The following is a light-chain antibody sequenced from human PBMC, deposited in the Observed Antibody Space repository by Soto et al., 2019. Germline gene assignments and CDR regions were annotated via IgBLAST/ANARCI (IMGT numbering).Light chain of an antibody. CDR2: GDN. J-gene: IGLJ1*01. CDR3: GSWDSSLSVLYV. V-gene: IGLV1-51*01. CDR1: SSNIGGNS. Sequence: QSVLTQPPSVSAAPGQKVTISCSGSSSNIGGNSVSWYQQLPGTAPKLLIYGDNKRPSGIPDRFSGSKSGTSATLGITGFQTGDEADYYCGSWDSSLSVLYVFGTGTKVTVL.